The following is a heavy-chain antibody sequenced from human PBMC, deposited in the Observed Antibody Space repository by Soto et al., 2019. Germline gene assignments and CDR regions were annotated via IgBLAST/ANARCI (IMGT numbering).Heavy chain of an antibody. Sequence: EVQLVESGGGLVQPGGSLRLSCAASGFTFSNYWMTWVRQAPGKGLEWVANIIKDGSEKSYVDSVKGRFTISRDNAKSSLYLEMNSLRVEDKAMYYCARDWGGLGYWGQGTLVTVSS. CDR2: IIKDGSEK. V-gene: IGHV3-7*03. D-gene: IGHD3-10*01. CDR1: GFTFSNYW. J-gene: IGHJ4*02. CDR3: ARDWGGLGY.